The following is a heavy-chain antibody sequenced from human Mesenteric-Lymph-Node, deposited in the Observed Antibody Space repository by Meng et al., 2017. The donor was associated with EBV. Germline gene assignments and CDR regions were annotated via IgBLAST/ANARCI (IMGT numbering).Heavy chain of an antibody. D-gene: IGHD4-17*01. V-gene: IGHV1-2*04. CDR2: INPNSGGT. J-gene: IGHJ4*02. CDR3: ARDDYGDLPLDY. CDR1: GYTFTGYY. Sequence: QVQLGQSGAEVKKPGASGKVSCKASGYTFTGYYVHWVRQAPGQGLEWMGWINPNSGGTNYAQKFQGWVTMTRDTSINTAYMELSRLRSDDTAVYYCARDDYGDLPLDYWGQGTLVTVSS.